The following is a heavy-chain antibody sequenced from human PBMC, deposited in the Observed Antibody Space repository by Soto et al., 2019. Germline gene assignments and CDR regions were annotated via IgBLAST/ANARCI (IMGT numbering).Heavy chain of an antibody. CDR3: ARELRVHYDFWSGYYDYFDY. J-gene: IGHJ4*02. D-gene: IGHD3-3*01. CDR1: GYTFTSYG. V-gene: IGHV1-18*01. Sequence: QVQLVQSGAEVKKPGASVKVSCKASGYTFTSYGISWVRQAPGQGLEWMGWISAYNGNTNYAQKLQGRVTMTTDTSTSTAYMELRSLRSDDTAVYYCARELRVHYDFWSGYYDYFDYWGQGTLVTVSS. CDR2: ISAYNGNT.